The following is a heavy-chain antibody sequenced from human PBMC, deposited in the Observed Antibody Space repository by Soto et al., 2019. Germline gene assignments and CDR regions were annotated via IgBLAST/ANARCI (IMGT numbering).Heavy chain of an antibody. D-gene: IGHD6-19*01. CDR1: GGSIGSGGYS. Sequence: PSETMSLTCAVSGGSIGSGGYSWSCIRQPPGKGLEWIGYIYHSGSTYYNPSLKSRVTISVDRSKNQFSLKLSSVTAADTAVYYCARGSRHSSGWNYYYYYGMDVWGQGTTVPVS. CDR3: ARGSRHSSGWNYYYYYGMDV. V-gene: IGHV4-30-2*01. J-gene: IGHJ6*02. CDR2: IYHSGST.